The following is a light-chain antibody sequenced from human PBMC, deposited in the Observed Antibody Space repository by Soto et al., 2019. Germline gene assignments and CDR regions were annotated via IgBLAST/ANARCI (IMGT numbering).Light chain of an antibody. Sequence: QSVLTQPPSASGTPGQRVTISCSGISSNIGSNTVNWYQQLPGTAPNLLIYCNNQRPSGVPDRFSGSKSGTSASLGISGLQSEDEDDYYGAAGDDSLMVFGGGTQLTVL. CDR3: AAGDDSLMV. CDR1: SSNIGSNT. J-gene: IGLJ2*01. V-gene: IGLV1-44*01. CDR2: CNN.